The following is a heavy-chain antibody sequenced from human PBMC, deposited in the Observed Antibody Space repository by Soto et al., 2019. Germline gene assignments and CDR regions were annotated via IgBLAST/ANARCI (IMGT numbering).Heavy chain of an antibody. CDR2: IYYSGST. J-gene: IGHJ3*02. CDR1: GGSISSYY. D-gene: IGHD6-19*01. Sequence: PSETLSLTFTVSGGSISSYYWSWIRQPPGKGLEWIGYIYYSGSTNYNPSLKSRVTISVDTSKNQFSLKLSSVTAADTAVYYCARQKDSSGWYSTFDIWGQGTMVTVSS. CDR3: ARQKDSSGWYSTFDI. V-gene: IGHV4-59*08.